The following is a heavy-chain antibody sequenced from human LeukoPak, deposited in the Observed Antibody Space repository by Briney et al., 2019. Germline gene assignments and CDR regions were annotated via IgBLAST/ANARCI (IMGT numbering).Heavy chain of an antibody. J-gene: IGHJ6*03. V-gene: IGHV1-18*01. CDR3: ARDFPPNYGSDYYYYYMDV. D-gene: IGHD3-10*01. CDR2: ISAYNGNT. CDR1: GYTFTSYG. Sequence: ASVKVSCKASGYTFTSYGISWVRQAPGQGLEWMGWISAYNGNTNYTQKLQGRVTMTTDTSTSTAYMELRSLRSDDTAVYYCARDFPPNYGSDYYYYYMDVWGKGTTVTISS.